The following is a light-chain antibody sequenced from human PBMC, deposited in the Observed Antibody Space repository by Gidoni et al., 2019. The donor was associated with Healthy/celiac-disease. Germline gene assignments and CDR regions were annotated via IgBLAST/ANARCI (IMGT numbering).Light chain of an antibody. CDR3: SSYTSSSTLVV. Sequence: QSALTQPASVSGSPGPSITISCTGTSSDVGGYNFVSWYQQHPGKAPKLMIYDVSNRPSGGSNRFSGSKSGNTASLTISGLQAEDEADYYCSSYTSSSTLVVFGGGTKLTVL. CDR1: SSDVGGYNF. V-gene: IGLV2-14*01. CDR2: DVS. J-gene: IGLJ2*01.